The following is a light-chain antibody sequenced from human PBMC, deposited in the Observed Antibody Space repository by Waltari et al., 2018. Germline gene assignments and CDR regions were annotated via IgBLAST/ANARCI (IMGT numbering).Light chain of an antibody. CDR3: QAWDTSTGV. CDR2: QNN. J-gene: IGLJ1*01. CDR1: KLGDKF. V-gene: IGLV3-1*01. Sequence: SYELTQPPSVSVSPGQTASITCSGDKLGDKFTCWYQQKPGQSPVLVIYQNNKHPSGIPERFSGSNSGNTATLTISGTQAMDEADYFCQAWDTSTGVFGTGTKVTVL.